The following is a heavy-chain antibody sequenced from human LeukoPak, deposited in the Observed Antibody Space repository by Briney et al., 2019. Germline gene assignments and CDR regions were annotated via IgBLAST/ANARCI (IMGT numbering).Heavy chain of an antibody. J-gene: IGHJ1*01. CDR3: AREGDSRWGELSP. CDR2: IWYDGSEQ. D-gene: IGHD3-16*02. CDR1: GFTFSTYA. V-gene: IGHV3-33*01. Sequence: GGSLRLSCAASGFTFSTYAIHWVRQAPGKGLEWVAVIWYDGSEQYYPDSVKGRFIISRDNSKSTSDLQMNSLRAEDTAVYYCAREGDSRWGELSPWGQGTLVTVSA.